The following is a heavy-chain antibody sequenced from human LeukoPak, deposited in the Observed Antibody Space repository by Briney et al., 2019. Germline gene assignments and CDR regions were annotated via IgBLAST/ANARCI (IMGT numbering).Heavy chain of an antibody. J-gene: IGHJ4*02. CDR2: MKQDGSAK. V-gene: IGHV3-7*01. Sequence: PGGSLRLSCAASGFTFSNTWMAWVRQAPGKGLEWVANMKQDGSAKHYVDSVKGRFTISRDNVRNSLYLQMNRLRAEDSAVYYCARDDVGALDYWGQGTLVTVSS. D-gene: IGHD3-16*01. CDR1: GFTFSNTW. CDR3: ARDDVGALDY.